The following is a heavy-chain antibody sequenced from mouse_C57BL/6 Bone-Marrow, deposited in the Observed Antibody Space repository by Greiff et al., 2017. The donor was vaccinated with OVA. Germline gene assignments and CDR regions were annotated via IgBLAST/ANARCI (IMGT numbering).Heavy chain of an antibody. D-gene: IGHD2-1*01. V-gene: IGHV2-2*01. CDR2: IWSGGST. CDR1: GFSLTSYG. J-gene: IGHJ4*01. Sequence: VKVVESGPGLVQPSQSLSITCTVSGFSLTSYGVHWVRQSPGKGLEWLGVIWSGGSTDYNAAFISRLSISKDNSKSQVFFKMNSLQADDTAIYYCAVHLLFYAMDYWGQGTSVTVSS. CDR3: AVHLLFYAMDY.